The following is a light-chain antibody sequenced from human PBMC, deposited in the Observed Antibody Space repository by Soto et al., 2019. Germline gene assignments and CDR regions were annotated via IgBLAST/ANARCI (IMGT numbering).Light chain of an antibody. CDR2: AAS. J-gene: IGKJ2*01. CDR3: QYSWRSPYT. CDR1: QTVATS. Sequence: DIQMTQSPSSLSASVGDRVTITCRASQTVATSLSWYQQKPGKAPKLLIYAASTLQSGVPSRFSGGGSATCLTPIINILHPEVFGSYCHQYSWRSPYTFGQGTKLEIK. V-gene: IGKV1-39*01.